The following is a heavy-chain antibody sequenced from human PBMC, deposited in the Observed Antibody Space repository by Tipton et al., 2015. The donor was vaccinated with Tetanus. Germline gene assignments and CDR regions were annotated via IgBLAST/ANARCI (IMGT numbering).Heavy chain of an antibody. CDR1: GFTFNRSA. V-gene: IGHV3-64D*08. CDR3: VKDGQEET. J-gene: IGHJ6*02. CDR2: ISGNGGSI. Sequence: SLRLSCSASGFTFNRSAMHWVRQVPGKGLEDVSVISGNGGSIEYADSVKGRFTISRDNPKSTLYLQMSGLRTEDTAVYFCVKDGQEETWGQGTTVTVSS.